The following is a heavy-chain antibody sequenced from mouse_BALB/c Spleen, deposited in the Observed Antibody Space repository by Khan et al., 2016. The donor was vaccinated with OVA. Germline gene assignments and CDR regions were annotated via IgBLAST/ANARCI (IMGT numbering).Heavy chain of an antibody. J-gene: IGHJ2*01. CDR3: ARTARIKY. CDR1: GYSITSGYG. D-gene: IGHD1-2*01. Sequence: EVKLLESGPGLVKPSQSLSLTCTVTGYSITSGYGWNWIRQFPGNKLEWMGYISYSGSTNYNPSLKSRIFINRDTSKNQFFLQLNSVTTEDTATYYCARTARIKYWGQGTTLTVSS. V-gene: IGHV3-2*02. CDR2: ISYSGST.